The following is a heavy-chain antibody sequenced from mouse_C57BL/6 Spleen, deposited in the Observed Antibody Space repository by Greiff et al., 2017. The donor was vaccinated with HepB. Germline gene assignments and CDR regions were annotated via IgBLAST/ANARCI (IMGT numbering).Heavy chain of an antibody. CDR1: GFTFSSYA. CDR2: ISSGGDYI. CDR3: TREDYYGSSFDY. V-gene: IGHV5-9-1*02. Sequence: EVKVVESGEGLVKPGGSLKLSCAASGFTFSSYAMSWVRQTPEKRLEWVAYISSGGDYIYYADTVKGRFTISRDNARNTLYLQMSSLKSGDTAMYYCTREDYYGSSFDYWGQGTTLTVSS. D-gene: IGHD1-1*01. J-gene: IGHJ2*01.